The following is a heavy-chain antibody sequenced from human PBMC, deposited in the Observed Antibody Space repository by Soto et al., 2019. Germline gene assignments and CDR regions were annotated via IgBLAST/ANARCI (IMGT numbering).Heavy chain of an antibody. V-gene: IGHV3-73*02. CDR1: GFTFSGSA. D-gene: IGHD3-3*01. Sequence: EVQLVESGGGLVQPGGSLKLSCAASGFTFSGSAMHWVRQASGKGLEWVGRIRSKANTYATAYAVSVKGRFTISRDDSRNTAYLQMNRLTTEDTAVYCCARGVYDFWSGHPKRLDYWGQGTVVTVSS. J-gene: IGHJ4*02. CDR2: IRSKANTYAT. CDR3: ARGVYDFWSGHPKRLDY.